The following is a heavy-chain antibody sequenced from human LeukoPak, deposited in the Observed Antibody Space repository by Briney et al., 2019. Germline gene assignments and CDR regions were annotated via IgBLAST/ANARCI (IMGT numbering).Heavy chain of an antibody. CDR1: GFTFSNYA. CDR2: IKPDGSEK. CDR3: LRSGGY. V-gene: IGHV3-7*01. Sequence: GGSLRLSCAASGFTFSNYAMAWVRQAPGKGLEWVANIKPDGSEKYFVDSVKGRFTISRDNAKNSLYLQMNSLRAEDTAVYYCLRSGGYWGQGTPVTVSS. J-gene: IGHJ4*02. D-gene: IGHD1-26*01.